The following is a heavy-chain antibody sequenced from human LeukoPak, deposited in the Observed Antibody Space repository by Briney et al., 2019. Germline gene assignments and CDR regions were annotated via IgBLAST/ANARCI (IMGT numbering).Heavy chain of an antibody. CDR3: ARNYYDTTGPFAAFDI. CDR1: GFTFGRYA. Sequence: PGGSLRLSCAASGFTFGRYAMQWVRQAPGKGREFVSTISSDGGTTFYASSVKGRFTISRDNSKNTLYLQMGSLRAEDMALYYCARNYYDTTGPFAAFDIWGQGTMVTVSS. D-gene: IGHD3-22*01. J-gene: IGHJ3*02. V-gene: IGHV3-64*01. CDR2: ISSDGGTT.